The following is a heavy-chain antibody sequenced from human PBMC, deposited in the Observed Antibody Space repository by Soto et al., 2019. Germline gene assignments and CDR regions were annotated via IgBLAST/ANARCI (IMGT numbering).Heavy chain of an antibody. Sequence: QVQLVESGGGVVQPGRSLRLSCAASGFTFSSYGMHWVRQAPGKGLEWVAVISYDGSNKYYADSVKGRFTISRDNSKNHLYLQKNSLRAEDTAVVYCADDLSPTPGVLWFDPWGQGTLVTVSS. CDR1: GFTFSSYG. J-gene: IGHJ5*02. D-gene: IGHD2-15*01. V-gene: IGHV3-30*18. CDR3: ADDLSPTPGVLWFDP. CDR2: ISYDGSNK.